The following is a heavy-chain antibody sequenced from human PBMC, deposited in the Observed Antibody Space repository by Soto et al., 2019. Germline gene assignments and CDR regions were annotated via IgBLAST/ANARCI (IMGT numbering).Heavy chain of an antibody. CDR2: IWYDGSNK. D-gene: IGHD6-13*01. CDR1: GFTFSSYG. CDR3: ARGPDQQLVPSDYYYYGMDV. J-gene: IGHJ6*02. V-gene: IGHV3-33*01. Sequence: QVQLVESGGGVDQPGRSLRLSCAASGFTFSSYGMHWVRQAPGKGLEWVAVIWYDGSNKYYADSVKGRFTISRDNSKNTLYLQMNSLRAEDTAVYYCARGPDQQLVPSDYYYYGMDVWGQGTTVTVSS.